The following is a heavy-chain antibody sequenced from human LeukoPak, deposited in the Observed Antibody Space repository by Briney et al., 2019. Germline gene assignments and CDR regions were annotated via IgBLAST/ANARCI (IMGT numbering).Heavy chain of an antibody. Sequence: GGSLRLSCAASGFTVSSNYMSWVRQAPGKGLEWVSVIYSGGSTYYADSVKGRFTISRDNSKNTLYLQMNSLRAEDTAVYYCARDDLRGATDYWGQGTLVTVSS. V-gene: IGHV3-53*01. CDR2: IYSGGST. CDR1: GFTVSSNY. CDR3: ARDDLRGATDY. D-gene: IGHD1-26*01. J-gene: IGHJ4*02.